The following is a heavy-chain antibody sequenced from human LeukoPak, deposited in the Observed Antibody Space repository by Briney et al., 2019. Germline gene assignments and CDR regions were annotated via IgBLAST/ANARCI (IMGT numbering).Heavy chain of an antibody. CDR3: AHSSSSLPTDS. D-gene: IGHD6-6*01. Sequence: SETLSLTCTVSGGSISSYYWSWIRQPPGKGLEWIGYIYYSGSTNYNASLKSRVTISVDTSKNQFSLNLTSVTAADTAVYYCAHSSSSLPTDSWGQGNLVIVSS. J-gene: IGHJ4*02. CDR2: IYYSGST. V-gene: IGHV4-59*12. CDR1: GGSISSYY.